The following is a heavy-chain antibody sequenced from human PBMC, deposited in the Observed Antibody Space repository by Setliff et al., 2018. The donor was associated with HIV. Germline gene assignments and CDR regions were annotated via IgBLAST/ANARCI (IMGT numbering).Heavy chain of an antibody. J-gene: IGHJ1*01. V-gene: IGHV4-59*01. CDR2: IYYNGNT. CDR3: ARGGASSKYFQH. Sequence: SETLSLTCTVSGGSITGYYWSWLRQPPGKGLEWIGYIYYNGNTNYNPSPKSRLTISVDTSKNQFSLNLSSVTTADTAVYYCARGGASSKYFQHWGQGTLVTVSS. CDR1: GGSITGYY. D-gene: IGHD3-16*01.